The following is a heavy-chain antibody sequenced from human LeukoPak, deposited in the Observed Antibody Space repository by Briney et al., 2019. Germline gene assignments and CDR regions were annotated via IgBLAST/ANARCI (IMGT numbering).Heavy chain of an antibody. CDR2: INPNSGGT. V-gene: IGHV1-2*02. D-gene: IGHD6-19*01. J-gene: IGHJ6*03. CDR3: ARVVAVTGTPVYYMDV. CDR1: GYMFTGYY. Sequence: ASVKVSCKASGYMFTGYYMHWVRQAPGQGLEWMGWINPNSGGTNYAQKFQGRVTMTRDTSISTAYMDLNRLRSDDAAVYYCARVVAVTGTPVYYMDVWGKGTTVTVSS.